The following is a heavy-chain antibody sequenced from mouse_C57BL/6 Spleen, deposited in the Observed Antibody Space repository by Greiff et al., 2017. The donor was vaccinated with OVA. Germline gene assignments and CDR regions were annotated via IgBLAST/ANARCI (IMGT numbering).Heavy chain of an antibody. CDR3: ARPYGSSYRYFDV. D-gene: IGHD1-1*01. CDR1: GYTFTSYG. V-gene: IGHV1-81*01. Sequence: QVQLKQSGAELARPGASVKLSCKASGYTFTSYGISWVKQRTGQGLEWIGEIYPRSGNTYYNEKFKGKATLTADKSSSTAYMELRSLTSEDSAVYFCARPYGSSYRYFDVWGTGTTVTVSS. CDR2: IYPRSGNT. J-gene: IGHJ1*03.